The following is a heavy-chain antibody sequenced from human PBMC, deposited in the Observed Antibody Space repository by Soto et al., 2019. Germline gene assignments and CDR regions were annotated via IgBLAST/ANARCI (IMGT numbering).Heavy chain of an antibody. V-gene: IGHV3-21*01. Sequence: EVQLVESGGGLVKPGGSLRLSCAASGFTFSSYSMNWVRQAPGKGLEWVSSISSSSSYIYYADSVKGRFTISRDNAKNSLDLQMNSLRAEDTAVYYCARDRGVAVASYGMDVWGQGTTVTVSS. CDR2: ISSSSSYI. D-gene: IGHD6-19*01. J-gene: IGHJ6*02. CDR1: GFTFSSYS. CDR3: ARDRGVAVASYGMDV.